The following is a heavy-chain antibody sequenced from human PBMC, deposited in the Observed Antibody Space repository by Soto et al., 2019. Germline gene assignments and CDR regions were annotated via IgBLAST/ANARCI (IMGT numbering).Heavy chain of an antibody. D-gene: IGHD6-19*01. Sequence: GGSLRLSCTPSGISFSTYAKSWVRQAPGKGLEWVSGISGSGGHTYYADSVKGRFTISRDSSKNTLYLQMNSLRAEDTAVYYCAKTPYGAGAGNPRTNWFDPWGQETLVTVS. CDR2: ISGSGGHT. J-gene: IGHJ5*02. CDR1: GISFSTYA. V-gene: IGHV3-23*01. CDR3: AKTPYGAGAGNPRTNWFDP.